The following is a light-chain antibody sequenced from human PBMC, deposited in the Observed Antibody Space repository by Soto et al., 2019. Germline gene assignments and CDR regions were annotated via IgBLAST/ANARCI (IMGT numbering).Light chain of an antibody. CDR1: SSDIGGYDY. Sequence: QSALTQPASVSGSPGQSITLSCTGTSSDIGGYDYVSWYQRHPGKAPKLIIYDVNNRPSGVSHRFSGSKSGNTASLTISGLQAEDEADYYCISYASGSSHVVFVGGTQLTVL. V-gene: IGLV2-14*01. CDR3: ISYASGSSHVV. J-gene: IGLJ2*01. CDR2: DVN.